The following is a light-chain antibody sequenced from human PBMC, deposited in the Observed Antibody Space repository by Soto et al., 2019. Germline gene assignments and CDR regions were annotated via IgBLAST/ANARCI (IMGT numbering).Light chain of an antibody. CDR3: QQYGGSPFT. CDR1: QSVSSSY. V-gene: IGKV3-20*01. CDR2: GAS. Sequence: EIVLTQSPGTLSLSPGERATLSCRASQSVSSSYLAWYQQKPGQAPRLVIYGASSRATGIPDRFSGSASGADFTLTISRLEPEDFAVYYCQQYGGSPFTFGPGTKVDIK. J-gene: IGKJ3*01.